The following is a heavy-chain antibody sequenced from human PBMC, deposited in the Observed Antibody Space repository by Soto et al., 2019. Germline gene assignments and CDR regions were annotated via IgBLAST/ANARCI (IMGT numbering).Heavy chain of an antibody. V-gene: IGHV3-21*01. J-gene: IGHJ4*02. CDR3: ARDESGLSLPFDY. Sequence: GGSLRLSCAASGFTFSSYSMNWVRQAPGKGLEWVSSISSSSSYIYYADSVKGRFTISRDNAKNSLYLQMNSLRAEDTAVYYCARDESGLSLPFDYWGQGTLVTVSS. D-gene: IGHD3-10*01. CDR1: GFTFSSYS. CDR2: ISSSSSYI.